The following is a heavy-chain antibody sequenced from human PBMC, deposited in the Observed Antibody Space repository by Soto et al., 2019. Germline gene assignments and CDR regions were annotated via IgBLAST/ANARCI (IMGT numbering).Heavy chain of an antibody. CDR1: GYTFIGFS. D-gene: IGHD2-15*01. V-gene: IGHV1-2*02. CDR2: INPKNGDT. J-gene: IGHJ6*02. CDR3: SKGRWTVGHCSGGSCYDGMDV. Sequence: QEQLVQSGPEGKKPGASVKVSCESSGYTFIGFSLHWVRQAPGQGLEWMGWINPKNGDTYYAQKFQGRVTMTRDTSINTVYMVLNSLKSDDTAVYYCSKGRWTVGHCSGGSCYDGMDVWGQGTTVTVSS.